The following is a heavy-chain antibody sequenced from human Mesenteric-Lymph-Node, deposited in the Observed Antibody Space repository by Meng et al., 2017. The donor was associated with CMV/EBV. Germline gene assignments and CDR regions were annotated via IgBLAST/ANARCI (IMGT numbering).Heavy chain of an antibody. CDR2: IHHGEST. CDR1: GGAVSSMGW. V-gene: IGHV4-4*02. D-gene: IGHD6-25*01. CDR3: TKSAAYYLDY. J-gene: IGHJ4*02. Sequence: LTCAGAGGAVSSMGWWCWVRQSPEKKLEWIGEIHHGESTNYNPSLKSRVTISVDNSKNQFSLKLSSVTAADTAIYYCTKSAAYYLDYWGQGTLVTVSS.